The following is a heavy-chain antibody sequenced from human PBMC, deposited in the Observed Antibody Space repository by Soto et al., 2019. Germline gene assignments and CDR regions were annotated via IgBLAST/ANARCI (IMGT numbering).Heavy chain of an antibody. J-gene: IGHJ4*02. V-gene: IGHV3-23*01. CDR1: GFTFDSYA. CDR3: AKNRGIQYYSDY. CDR2: ISGSGDYT. Sequence: EVQLLESGGGLVRPGGSLRLSCAASGFTFDSYAMNGVRQAPGKGLEWVSTISGSGDYTYYTDSVKGRFTISRDNSKNMMCLQMNSLRAEDTAIYYCAKNRGIQYYSDYWGQGTLVTVSS.